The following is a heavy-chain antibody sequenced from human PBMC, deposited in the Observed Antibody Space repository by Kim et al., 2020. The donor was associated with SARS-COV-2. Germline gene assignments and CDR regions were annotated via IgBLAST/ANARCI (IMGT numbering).Heavy chain of an antibody. CDR1: GYTFTSYY. V-gene: IGHV1-46*01. Sequence: ASVKVSCKASGYTFTSYYMHWVRQAPGQGLEWMGIINPSGGSTSYAQKFQGRVTMTRDTSTSTVYMELSSLRSEDTAVYYCAREFPRHRVGWLQRDAFDIWGQGTMVTVSS. D-gene: IGHD5-12*01. J-gene: IGHJ3*02. CDR2: INPSGGST. CDR3: AREFPRHRVGWLQRDAFDI.